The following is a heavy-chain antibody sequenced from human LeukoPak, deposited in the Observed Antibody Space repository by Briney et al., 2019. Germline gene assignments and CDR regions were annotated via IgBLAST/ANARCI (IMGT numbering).Heavy chain of an antibody. CDR1: GGTFSSYA. D-gene: IGHD6-19*01. CDR2: IIPIFGTA. CDR3: ARDGSKRQWLPSVDYYYMDV. Sequence: ASVKVSCKASGGTFSSYAISWVRQAPGQGREWMGGIIPIFGTANDPQKFQGRVTITADESTSTAYMELSSLRSEDTAVYYCARDGSKRQWLPSVDYYYMDVWGKGTTVTISS. J-gene: IGHJ6*03. V-gene: IGHV1-69*13.